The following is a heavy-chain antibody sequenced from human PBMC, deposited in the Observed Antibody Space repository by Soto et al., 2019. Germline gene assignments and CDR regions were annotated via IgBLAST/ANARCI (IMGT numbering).Heavy chain of an antibody. D-gene: IGHD3-10*01. CDR3: ARQMNRGVIFDY. V-gene: IGHV1-69*13. CDR1: GGIFSDYA. Sequence: SVKVSCKTSGGIFSDYALSWVRQAPGQGLEWMGRITPIFGTTIYAQKFHGRVTITADEPTSTAFMELSSLRSEDTAVYYCARQMNRGVIFDYWGQGTLVTVSS. CDR2: ITPIFGTT. J-gene: IGHJ4*02.